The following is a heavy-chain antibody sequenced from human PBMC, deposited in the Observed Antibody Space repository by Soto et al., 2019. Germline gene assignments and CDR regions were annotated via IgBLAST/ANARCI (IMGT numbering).Heavy chain of an antibody. Sequence: PGGTLRLSCVASGFTFSDYAMHWARQAPGKGLEWVALISPDGSNEYYADSARGRFTISRDNSKNTLYLQMNSLRAGDTAIFYCAKVASIGVVGSVNAPASNNWFARRGQRTLVIVSS. J-gene: IGHJ5*02. CDR3: AKVASIGVVGSVNAPASNNWFAR. V-gene: IGHV3-30-3*01. CDR2: ISPDGSNE. CDR1: GFTFSDYA. D-gene: IGHD6-13*01.